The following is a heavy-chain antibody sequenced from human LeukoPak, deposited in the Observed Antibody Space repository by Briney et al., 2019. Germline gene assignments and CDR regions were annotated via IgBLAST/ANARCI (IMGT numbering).Heavy chain of an antibody. CDR3: AKVSLGTAMTS. J-gene: IGHJ5*02. CDR1: GFTVSTYA. D-gene: IGHD5-18*01. CDR2: ISGSGGST. V-gene: IGHV3-23*01. Sequence: GGSLRLSCAASGFTVSTYAMSCVRQAPGKGLDWLSAISGSGGSTYYADSVKGRFTISRDNSKNTLYLQLDSLRAEDTAVYYCAKVSLGTAMTSWGQGTLVTVSS.